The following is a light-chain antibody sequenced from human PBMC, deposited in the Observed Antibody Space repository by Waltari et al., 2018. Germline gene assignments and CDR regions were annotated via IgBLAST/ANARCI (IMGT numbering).Light chain of an antibody. J-gene: IGLJ2*01. CDR3: HSRDSSGDVL. V-gene: IGLV3-19*01. CDR2: GKN. Sequence: SSELTQDPAVSVALGQTVRITCQGDGLRIYSVSWFLQKPGQAPALVIYGKNSRPSGIPDRFSSSSAGSTASLTISGAQAEDEADYYWHSRDSSGDVLIGGGTKLTVV. CDR1: GLRIYS.